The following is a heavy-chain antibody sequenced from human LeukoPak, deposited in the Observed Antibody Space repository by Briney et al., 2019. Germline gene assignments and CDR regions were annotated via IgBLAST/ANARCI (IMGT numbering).Heavy chain of an antibody. CDR1: GDSITGDNW. J-gene: IGHJ5*02. CDR3: AKNLAS. V-gene: IGHV4-4*02. Sequence: SGTLSLTCAASGDSITGDNWWSWVRQPPGKGLEWIGEIHHGGGTGYNPSLRSRVIIAQDNSKNQFSLQLTSVTAADTAVYYCAKNLASWGQGTLVSVSS. D-gene: IGHD2/OR15-2a*01. CDR2: IHHGGGT.